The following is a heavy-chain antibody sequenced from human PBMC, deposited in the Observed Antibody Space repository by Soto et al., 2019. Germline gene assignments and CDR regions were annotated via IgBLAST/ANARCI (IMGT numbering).Heavy chain of an antibody. CDR1: GASITAYY. Sequence: SETLSLTCTVSGASITAYYWNWIRQSPGKGLEWIGCIYYSGSTNYNPSLKGRVSISADTSKNQFSMKLTSVTAADTAVYYCARDKAEAAGAPSWFDTWGQGTLVTVSS. J-gene: IGHJ5*02. CDR2: IYYSGST. D-gene: IGHD6-13*01. CDR3: ARDKAEAAGAPSWFDT. V-gene: IGHV4-59*01.